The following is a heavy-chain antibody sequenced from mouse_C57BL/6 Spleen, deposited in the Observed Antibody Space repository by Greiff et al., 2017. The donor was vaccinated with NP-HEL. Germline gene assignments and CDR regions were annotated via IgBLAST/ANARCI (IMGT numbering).Heavy chain of an antibody. Sequence: QVQLKQPGAELVKPGASVKLSCKASGYTFTSYWMHWVKQRPGQGLEWIGMIHPNSGSTNYNEKFKSKATLTVDKSSSTAYMQLSSLTSEDSAVYYCARRSSYPFYAMDYWGQGTSVTVSS. CDR3: ARRSSYPFYAMDY. CDR2: IHPNSGST. D-gene: IGHD1-1*01. J-gene: IGHJ4*01. CDR1: GYTFTSYW. V-gene: IGHV1-64*01.